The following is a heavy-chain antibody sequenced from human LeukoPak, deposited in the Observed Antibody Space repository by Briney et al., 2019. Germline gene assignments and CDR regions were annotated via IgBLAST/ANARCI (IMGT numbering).Heavy chain of an antibody. J-gene: IGHJ6*02. CDR3: ARDYLYGSGSYYPSYWYYGMDV. D-gene: IGHD3-10*01. CDR1: GGSISSSSYY. V-gene: IGHV4-61*01. CDR2: IYYSGST. Sequence: SETLSLTCTVSGGSISSSSYYWGWIRQPPGKGLEWIGYIYYSGSTNYNPSLKSRVTISVDTSKNQFSLKLSSVTAADTAVYYCARDYLYGSGSYYPSYWYYGMDVWGQGTTVTVSS.